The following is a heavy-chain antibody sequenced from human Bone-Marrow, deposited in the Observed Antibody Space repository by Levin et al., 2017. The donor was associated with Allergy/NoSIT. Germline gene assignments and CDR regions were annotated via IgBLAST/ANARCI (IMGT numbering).Heavy chain of an antibody. Sequence: ESLKISCTVSGGSISSYYWSWIRQPPGKGLEWIGYIYYSGSTNYNPSLKSRVTISVDTSKNQFSLKLSSVTAADTAVYYCARSSSTAYYYYGMDVWGQGTTVTVSS. V-gene: IGHV4-59*01. CDR1: GGSISSYY. J-gene: IGHJ6*02. CDR2: IYYSGST. CDR3: ARSSSTAYYYYGMDV. D-gene: IGHD2-2*01.